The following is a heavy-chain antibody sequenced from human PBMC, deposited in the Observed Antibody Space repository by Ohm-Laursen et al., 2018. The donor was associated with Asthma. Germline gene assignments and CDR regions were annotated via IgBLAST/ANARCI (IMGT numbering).Heavy chain of an antibody. D-gene: IGHD3-3*01. Sequence: ESLRISCKGSGYSFTSYWIGWVRQMPGKGLEWMGIIYPGDSDTRYSPSFQGQVTVSADKSISTAYLQWSSLKASDTAMYYCARCLQSAGGEYDFWSGYPSPFDYWGQGTLVTVSS. CDR3: ARCLQSAGGEYDFWSGYPSPFDY. CDR1: GYSFTSYW. CDR2: IYPGDSDT. V-gene: IGHV5-51*01. J-gene: IGHJ4*02.